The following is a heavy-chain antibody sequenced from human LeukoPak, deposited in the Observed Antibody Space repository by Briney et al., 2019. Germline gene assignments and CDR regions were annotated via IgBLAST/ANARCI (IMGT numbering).Heavy chain of an antibody. CDR3: ARDNWNYGSSMDV. J-gene: IGHJ6*02. V-gene: IGHV4-59*01. CDR1: GGSISSYY. D-gene: IGHD1-7*01. Sequence: SETLSLTCTVSGGSISSYYWSWIRQPPGKGLEWIGYIYYSGSTNCNPSLKSRVTISVDTSKNQFSLKLSSVTAADTGVYYCARDNWNYGSSMDVWGQGTTVTVSS. CDR2: IYYSGST.